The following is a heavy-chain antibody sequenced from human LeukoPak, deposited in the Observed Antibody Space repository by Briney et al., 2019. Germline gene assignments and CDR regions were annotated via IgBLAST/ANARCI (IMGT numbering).Heavy chain of an antibody. CDR2: ISAYNGNT. J-gene: IGHJ6*03. V-gene: IGHV1-18*01. Sequence: ASVKVSCKASVYTFTSYGISWVRQAPGQGLEWMGWISAYNGNTNYAQKLQGRVTMTTDTSTSTAYMELRSLGSDDTAVYYCARVVGVRGVISYYYYMDVWGKGTTVTVSS. CDR1: VYTFTSYG. D-gene: IGHD3-10*01. CDR3: ARVVGVRGVISYYYYMDV.